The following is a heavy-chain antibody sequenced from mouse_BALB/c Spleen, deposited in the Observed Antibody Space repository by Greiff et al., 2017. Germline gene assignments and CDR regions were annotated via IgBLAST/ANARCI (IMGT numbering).Heavy chain of an antibody. CDR3: ARVKETYGNFFAY. V-gene: IGHV1-63*02. Sequence: VKLMESGAELVRPGTSVKISCKASGYTFTNYWLGWVKQRPGHGLEWIGDIYPGGGYTNYNEKFKGKATLTADTSSSTAYMQLSSLTSEDSAVYFCARVKETYGNFFAYWGQGTLVTVSA. CDR1: GYTFTNYW. J-gene: IGHJ3*01. CDR2: IYPGGGYT. D-gene: IGHD2-10*02.